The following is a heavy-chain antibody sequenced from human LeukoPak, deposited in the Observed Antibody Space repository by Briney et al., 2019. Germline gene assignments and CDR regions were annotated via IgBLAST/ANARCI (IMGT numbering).Heavy chain of an antibody. D-gene: IGHD3-22*01. CDR3: ARDSDYYDSSGYDY. J-gene: IGHJ4*02. CDR1: GFTFSSYW. V-gene: IGHV3-7*03. CDR2: IKQDGSEK. Sequence: GGSLRLSCAASGFTFSSYWMSWVRQAPGKGLEWVANIKQDGSEKYYVDSVKGRFTISRDNAKNSLYLQMNSLRAEDTAVYYCARDSDYYDSSGYDYWGQGTLVTVSS.